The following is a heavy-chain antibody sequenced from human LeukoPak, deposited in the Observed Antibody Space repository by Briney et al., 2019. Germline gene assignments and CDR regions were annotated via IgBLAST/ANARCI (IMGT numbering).Heavy chain of an antibody. Sequence: GGSLRLFCAASGFTFSSYSMNWVRQAPWKGLEWVSSISSSSSYIYYADSVKGRFTISRDNAKNSLYLQMNSLRAEDTAVYYCARRGRDGNFDYWGQGTLVTVSS. D-gene: IGHD1-26*01. CDR3: ARRGRDGNFDY. CDR2: ISSSSSYI. J-gene: IGHJ4*02. CDR1: GFTFSSYS. V-gene: IGHV3-21*01.